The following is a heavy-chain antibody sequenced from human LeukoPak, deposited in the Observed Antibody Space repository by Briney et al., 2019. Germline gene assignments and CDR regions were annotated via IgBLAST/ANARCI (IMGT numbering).Heavy chain of an antibody. CDR2: VSISGGTT. V-gene: IGHV3-23*01. CDR1: GFTFSSYA. J-gene: IGHJ4*02. Sequence: GGSLRLSCAASGFTFSSYAMSWVRQAPGKGLEWVSIVSISGGTTYFADSVKGRFTISRDNAKNSLFLQMNSLRAEDTAVYYCARDFAREFTIDYWGQGTLVTVSS. D-gene: IGHD3-10*01. CDR3: ARDFAREFTIDY.